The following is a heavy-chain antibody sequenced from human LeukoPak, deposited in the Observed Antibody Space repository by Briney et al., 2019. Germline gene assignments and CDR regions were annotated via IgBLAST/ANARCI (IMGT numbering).Heavy chain of an antibody. D-gene: IGHD2-8*01. V-gene: IGHV4-34*01. Sequence: SETLSLTCAVYGGSFSGYYWSLIRQPPGKGLEWIEEINHSGSTNYNPSLKSRVTISVDTSKNQFSLKLSSVTAADTAVYYCARADQWDAFDIWGQGTMVTVSS. J-gene: IGHJ3*02. CDR2: INHSGST. CDR1: GGSFSGYY. CDR3: ARADQWDAFDI.